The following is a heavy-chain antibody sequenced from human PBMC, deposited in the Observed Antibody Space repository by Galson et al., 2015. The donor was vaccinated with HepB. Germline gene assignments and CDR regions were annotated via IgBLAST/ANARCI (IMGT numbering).Heavy chain of an antibody. J-gene: IGHJ1*01. D-gene: IGHD2-8*02. CDR2: IIPIVGVG. CDR1: GGTLSSYA. CDR3: ARDKADGVYDFQY. V-gene: IGHV1-69*04. Sequence: SVKVSCKASGGTLSSYAINWVRQAPGQGLEWMGRIIPIVGVGNHAQRFQDRVTISADKSTSTVYIELRSLRPEDSAVYYCARDKADGVYDFQYWGQGTLVTVSS.